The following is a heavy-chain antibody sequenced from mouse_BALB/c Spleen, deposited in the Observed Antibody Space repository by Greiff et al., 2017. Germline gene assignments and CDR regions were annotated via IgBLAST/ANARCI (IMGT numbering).Heavy chain of an antibody. D-gene: IGHD6-1*01. V-gene: IGHV1-80*01. CDR1: GYTFSNYW. Sequence: VQLQQSGAELVRPGSSVKISCKASGYTFSNYWMNWVRQRPGQGLEWIGQIYPGDGDTNYNGKFKGKATLTADRSSSTAYMQLSSLTSEDSAVYFCARQGGQPYFDYWGQGTTLTVSS. CDR2: IYPGDGDT. CDR3: ARQGGQPYFDY. J-gene: IGHJ2*01.